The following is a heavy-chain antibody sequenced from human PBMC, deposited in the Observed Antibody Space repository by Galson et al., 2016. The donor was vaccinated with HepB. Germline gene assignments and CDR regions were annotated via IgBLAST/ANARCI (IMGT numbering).Heavy chain of an antibody. J-gene: IGHJ6*02. CDR2: IIRSGST. CDR1: GGSFSNYY. V-gene: IGHV4-34*12. Sequence: ETLSLTCAVYGGSFSNYYWNWIRQPPGKGLEWIGEIIRSGSTNYNPSLKSRVTISVDTSKNHFSLNLSSVTAADTAVYYCARVRSGGRRGRSSGISSGWDYGMDVWGQGTTVIVSS. D-gene: IGHD6-19*01. CDR3: ARVRSGGRRGRSSGISSGWDYGMDV.